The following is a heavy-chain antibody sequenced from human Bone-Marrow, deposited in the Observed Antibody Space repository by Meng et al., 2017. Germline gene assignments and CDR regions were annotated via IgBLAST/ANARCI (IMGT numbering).Heavy chain of an antibody. J-gene: IGHJ4*02. V-gene: IGHV3-23*01. CDR3: ARDLEMATISPFFAY. CDR2: ISGSGGST. Sequence: GESLKISCAASGFTFSSYAMSWVRQAPGKGLEWVSAISGSGGSTYYADSVKGRFTISRDNSKNTLYLQMNSLRAEDTAVYYCARDLEMATISPFFAYWGQGTLVTVSS. CDR1: GFTFSSYA. D-gene: IGHD5-24*01.